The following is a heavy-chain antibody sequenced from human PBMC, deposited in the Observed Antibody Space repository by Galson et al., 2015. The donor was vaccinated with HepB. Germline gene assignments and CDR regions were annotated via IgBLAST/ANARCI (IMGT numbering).Heavy chain of an antibody. CDR3: ARVRRDGYNYLLDY. J-gene: IGHJ4*02. V-gene: IGHV4-34*01. CDR1: GGSFSGYY. D-gene: IGHD5-24*01. Sequence: SETLSLTCAVYGGSFSGYYWSWIRQPPGKGLEWIGEINHSGSTNYNPSLKSRVTISVDKSKNQFSLKLSSVTAADTAVYYCARVRRDGYNYLLDYWGQGTLVTVSS. CDR2: INHSGST.